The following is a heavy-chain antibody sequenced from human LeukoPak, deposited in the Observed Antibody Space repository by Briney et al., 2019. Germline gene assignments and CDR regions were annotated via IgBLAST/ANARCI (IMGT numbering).Heavy chain of an antibody. J-gene: IGHJ5*02. CDR3: ARRRNNWFDL. CDR2: IYPGDSDS. CDR1: GYSFTSYW. V-gene: IGHV5-51*01. Sequence: GESLKISCKASGYSFTSYWIAWVRQMPGKVLESMGIIYPGDSDSRYSLSFQGQVTISADKSISTVYLQWSSLKASDTAIYYCARRRNNWFDLWGQGTLVTVSS.